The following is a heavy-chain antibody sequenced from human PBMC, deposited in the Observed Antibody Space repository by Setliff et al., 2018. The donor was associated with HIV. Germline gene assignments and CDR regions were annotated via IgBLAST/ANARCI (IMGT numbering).Heavy chain of an antibody. CDR1: GYSISSGYY. CDR2: IYHNGST. CDR3: AGEAWTSYRSSSGYYYYYMDV. D-gene: IGHD6-6*01. V-gene: IGHV4-38-2*01. Sequence: SETLSLTCGVSGYSISSGYYWGWIRQPPGKGLEWIGSIYHNGSTNYNPSLRSRVTISVDTSKNQFSLKLSSVTAADTAVYYCAGEAWTSYRSSSGYYYYYMDVWGKGTTVTVSS. J-gene: IGHJ6*03.